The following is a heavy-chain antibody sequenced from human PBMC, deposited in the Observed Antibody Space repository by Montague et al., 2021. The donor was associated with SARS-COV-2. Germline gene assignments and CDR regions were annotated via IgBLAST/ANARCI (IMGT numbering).Heavy chain of an antibody. CDR2: IYFSGSS. V-gene: IGHV4-39*01. CDR1: GGSISSSGYY. Sequence: SETLSLTCTVSGGSISSSGYYWGWIRQPPGKGLEWIGSIYFSGSSYYNPSLKSRVSISVDTSKNQFSLRLSSVTSADTAVYYCARHRRWGLVVAAHNSFDHWGQGTLVTVSS. D-gene: IGHD2-15*01. J-gene: IGHJ5*02. CDR3: ARHRRWGLVVAAHNSFDH.